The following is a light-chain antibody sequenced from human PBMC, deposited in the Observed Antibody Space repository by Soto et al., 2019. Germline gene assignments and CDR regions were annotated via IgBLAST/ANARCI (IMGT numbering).Light chain of an antibody. V-gene: IGKV4-1*01. CDR1: QSVLYSSNNKNY. CDR2: WAS. J-gene: IGKJ4*01. CDR3: QQYYSTPLT. Sequence: DIVMTQSPDSLAVSLGESATINCKSSQSVLYSSNNKNYLAWYQQKPGQPPKLLIYWASTRESGAPDRFSGSGSGTDFTLTISSLQAEDVAVYYCQQYYSTPLTFXGGTKVDI.